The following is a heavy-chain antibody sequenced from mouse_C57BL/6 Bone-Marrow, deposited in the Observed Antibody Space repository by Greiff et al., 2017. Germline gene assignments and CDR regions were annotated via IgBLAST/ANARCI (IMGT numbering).Heavy chain of an antibody. CDR3: ARRGISDYAMDY. V-gene: IGHV14-2*01. J-gene: IGHJ4*01. CDR1: GFNFKDYY. Sequence: VHVKQSGAELVKPGASVKLSCTASGFNFKDYYMHWVKQRTEQGLEWIGRIDPEDGETKYAPKFKGKATITADTSSNTAYLQLSSLTSEDTAVYYCARRGISDYAMDYWGQGTSVTVSS. CDR2: IDPEDGET.